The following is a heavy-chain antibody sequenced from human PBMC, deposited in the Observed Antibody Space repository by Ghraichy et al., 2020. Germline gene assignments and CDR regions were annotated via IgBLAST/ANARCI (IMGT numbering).Heavy chain of an antibody. J-gene: IGHJ6*02. D-gene: IGHD3-16*01. V-gene: IGHV4-61*08. CDR2: IHSSGNT. CDR1: GGSVSSRDYY. Sequence: LSLTCTVSGGSVSSRDYYWTWIRQPPGKGLEWIGHIHSSGNTNYNPSLKSRVTISVDTSKNQFSLKLSSVTAADTAVYYCVRDRGFYYYYGMDVWGQGTTVTVSS. CDR3: VRDRGFYYYYGMDV.